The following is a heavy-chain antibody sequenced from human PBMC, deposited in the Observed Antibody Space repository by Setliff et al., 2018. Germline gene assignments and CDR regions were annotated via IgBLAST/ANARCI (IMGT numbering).Heavy chain of an antibody. CDR2: IYTSGNT. CDR3: ARGGGGKPFDY. CDR1: GGSISSGSYY. Sequence: SETLSLTCTVSGGSISSGSYYWNWIRQPAGKGLEWIGRIYTSGNTNYNPSLKSRVTISVDTSKNQFSLKLSSVTAADTAVYYCARGGGGKPFDYWGRGTLVTVSS. J-gene: IGHJ4*02. D-gene: IGHD2-15*01. V-gene: IGHV4-61*02.